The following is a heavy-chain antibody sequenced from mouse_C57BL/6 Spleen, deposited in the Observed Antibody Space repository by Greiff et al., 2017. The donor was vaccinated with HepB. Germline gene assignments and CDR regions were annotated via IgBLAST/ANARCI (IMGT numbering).Heavy chain of an antibody. CDR1: GYTFTDYE. CDR3: TRLDYSKGYYAMDY. Sequence: VKVVESGAELVRPGASVTLSCKASGYTFTDYEMHWVKQTPVHGLEWIGAIDPETGGTAYNQKFKGKAILTADKSSSTAYMELRSLTSEDSAVYYCTRLDYSKGYYAMDYWGQGTSVTVSS. V-gene: IGHV1-15*01. J-gene: IGHJ4*01. D-gene: IGHD2-5*01. CDR2: IDPETGGT.